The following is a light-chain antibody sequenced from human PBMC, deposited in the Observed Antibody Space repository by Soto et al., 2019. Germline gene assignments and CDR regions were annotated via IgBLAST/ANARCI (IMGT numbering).Light chain of an antibody. J-gene: IGKJ3*01. CDR3: QQYGSSPPS. Sequence: EIVLTQSPGTLSLSPRERATLSCRATQSVSSSYIDWYQQKPVQAPRLPLYGASSRAAGIPDRFSCSGSGRAFTVTLSRLETEDFAVEYGQQYGSSPPSFGRATKVDIK. CDR2: GAS. V-gene: IGKV3-20*01. CDR1: QSVSSSY.